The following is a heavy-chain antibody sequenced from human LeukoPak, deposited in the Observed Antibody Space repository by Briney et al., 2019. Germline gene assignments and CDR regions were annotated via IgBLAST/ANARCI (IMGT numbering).Heavy chain of an antibody. CDR2: IWYDGSNK. D-gene: IGHD3-10*01. CDR1: GFTFSSYG. Sequence: PGRSLRLSCAASGFTFSSYGMHWVRQAPGKGLEWVAVIWYDGSNKYYADSVKGRFTISRDSSKNTLYLQMNSLRAEDTAVYYCARLPGGVRGVIITQDYWGQGTLVTVSS. J-gene: IGHJ4*02. CDR3: ARLPGGVRGVIITQDY. V-gene: IGHV3-33*08.